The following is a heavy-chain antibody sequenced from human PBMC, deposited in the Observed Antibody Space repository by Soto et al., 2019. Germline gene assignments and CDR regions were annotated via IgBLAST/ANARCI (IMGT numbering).Heavy chain of an antibody. Sequence: LRFSCAASGFTFSSYGMHWVRQAPGKGLEWVAVIWYDGSNKYYADSVKGRFTISRDNSKNTLYLQMNSLRAEDTAVYYCARWGAAVAGTKRAFDIWGQGTMVTVSS. J-gene: IGHJ3*02. CDR3: ARWGAAVAGTKRAFDI. CDR1: GFTFSSYG. CDR2: IWYDGSNK. D-gene: IGHD6-19*01. V-gene: IGHV3-33*01.